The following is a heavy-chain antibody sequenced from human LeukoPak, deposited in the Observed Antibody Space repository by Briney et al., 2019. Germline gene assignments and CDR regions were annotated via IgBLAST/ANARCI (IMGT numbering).Heavy chain of an antibody. Sequence: GGSLRLSCAASGFTFTSVWMHWLRQAPGRGLVWISRISTDGAVTGYADSVKGRFTISRDNAKNSLYLQMNSLRAEDTAVYYCARDKGDFWSGYSNPYYFDYWGQGTLVTVSS. J-gene: IGHJ4*02. V-gene: IGHV3-74*01. CDR1: GFTFTSVW. CDR3: ARDKGDFWSGYSNPYYFDY. D-gene: IGHD3-3*01. CDR2: ISTDGAVT.